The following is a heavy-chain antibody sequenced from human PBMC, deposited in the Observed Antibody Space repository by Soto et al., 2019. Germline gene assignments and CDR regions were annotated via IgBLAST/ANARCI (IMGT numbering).Heavy chain of an antibody. D-gene: IGHD3-22*01. CDR2: ISYDGSNK. J-gene: IGHJ4*02. CDR3: AREGPRDSSPPMDY. V-gene: IGHV3-30-3*01. Sequence: QVQLVESGGGVVQPGRSLRLSCAASGFTFSSYAMHWVRQAPGKGLEWVAVISYDGSNKYYADSLKGRFTISRDNSKNTLYLQMNSLRAEDTAVYYCAREGPRDSSPPMDYWGQGTLVTVSS. CDR1: GFTFSSYA.